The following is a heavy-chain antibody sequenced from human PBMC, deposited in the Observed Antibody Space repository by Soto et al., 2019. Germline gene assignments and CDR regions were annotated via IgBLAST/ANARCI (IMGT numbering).Heavy chain of an antibody. Sequence: PGGSLRLSCAASGFTFSSYGMHWVRQAPGKGLEWVAGINSDGSSTCYADSVKGRFTISRDNAKNTLYLQMNSLRAEDTAVYYCAKDLSISCSGGSCYSRYYYYDMDVWGQGTTVTVSS. CDR2: INSDGSST. V-gene: IGHV3-74*01. D-gene: IGHD2-15*01. J-gene: IGHJ6*02. CDR3: AKDLSISCSGGSCYSRYYYYDMDV. CDR1: GFTFSSYG.